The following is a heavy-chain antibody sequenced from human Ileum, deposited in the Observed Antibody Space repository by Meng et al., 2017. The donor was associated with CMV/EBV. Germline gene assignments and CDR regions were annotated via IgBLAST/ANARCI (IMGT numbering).Heavy chain of an antibody. V-gene: IGHV4-39*01. Sequence: SEILSLTCSVSGGSVSYTSYYWGWIRQPPGKGLEWIGSLSHSGGTYYNPSLKSRVTISLDTSKNQFSLNLSSVTATDAAVCYCVRLGSAAGDSWGQGTLVTVSS. CDR3: VRLGSAAGDS. D-gene: IGHD6-13*01. CDR1: GGSVSYTSYY. CDR2: LSHSGGT. J-gene: IGHJ4*02.